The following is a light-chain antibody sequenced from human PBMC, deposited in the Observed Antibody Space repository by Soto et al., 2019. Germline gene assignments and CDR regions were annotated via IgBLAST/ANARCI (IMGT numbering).Light chain of an antibody. CDR1: QSVSSN. CDR3: QQHNNWPTWT. CDR2: GAS. J-gene: IGKJ1*01. V-gene: IGKV3-15*01. Sequence: EIVMTQSPATLSVSPGERATLSCRASQSVSSNLAWYQQIPGQAPRLLIYGASTRATGIPARFSGSGSGTEFTLTISSLQSEDFAVYYCQQHNNWPTWTFGQGTKVEIK.